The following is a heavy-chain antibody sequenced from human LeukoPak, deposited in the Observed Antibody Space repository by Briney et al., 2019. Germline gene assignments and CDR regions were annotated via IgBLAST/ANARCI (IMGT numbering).Heavy chain of an antibody. D-gene: IGHD3-22*01. CDR1: GYTFIDYY. CDR3: TRDFLYYYDSSGPDY. V-gene: IGHV1-2*02. CDR2: TNPNSGGT. J-gene: IGHJ4*02. Sequence: GASVKVSCKASGYTFIDYYMHWVRQAPGQGLEWMGWTNPNSGGTNYAQNFQGRVTMTRDTSISTAYMELSSLTSDDTAFYYCTRDFLYYYDSSGPDYWGQGTLVTVS.